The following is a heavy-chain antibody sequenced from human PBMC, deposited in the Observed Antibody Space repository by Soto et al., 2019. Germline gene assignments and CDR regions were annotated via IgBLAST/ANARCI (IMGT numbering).Heavy chain of an antibody. CDR3: ARGRVGTAYFGY. CDR2: ITSSSSTI. J-gene: IGHJ4*02. Sequence: GGSLRLSCAASGFTFTSNSMNWVRQAPGKGLEWISYITSSSSTIYYADSVKGRFTISRDNAKNSLYLQMNSLRDDDTAVYYCARGRVGTAYFGYWGQGALVTVSS. V-gene: IGHV3-48*02. CDR1: GFTFTSNS. D-gene: IGHD2-21*02.